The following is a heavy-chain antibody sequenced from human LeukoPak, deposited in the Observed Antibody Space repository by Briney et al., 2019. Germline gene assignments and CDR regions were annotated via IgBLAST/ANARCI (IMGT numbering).Heavy chain of an antibody. CDR1: GGSISSYY. J-gene: IGHJ4*02. V-gene: IGHV4-59*01. Sequence: SETLSLTCTVSGGSISSYYWSWIRQPPGKGLEWIGYIYYSGSTNFNPSLKSRVTISVDTSKNQFSLKLSSVTAADTAVYYCARETYGGNSEGIDYWGQGILVTVSS. CDR3: ARETYGGNSEGIDY. CDR2: IYYSGST. D-gene: IGHD4-23*01.